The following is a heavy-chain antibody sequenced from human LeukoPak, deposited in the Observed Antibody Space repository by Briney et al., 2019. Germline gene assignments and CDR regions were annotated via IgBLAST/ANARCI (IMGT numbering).Heavy chain of an antibody. D-gene: IGHD5-18*01. V-gene: IGHV3-53*01. Sequence: GGSLRLSCAASGFTVSSNYMSWVRQAPGKGLEWVSVIYSGGSTYYADSVKGRFTISRDNSKNTLYLQMNSLRAEDTAVYYCAKGVESWLTYFDHWGQGTLVTVSS. J-gene: IGHJ4*02. CDR3: AKGVESWLTYFDH. CDR1: GFTVSSNY. CDR2: IYSGGST.